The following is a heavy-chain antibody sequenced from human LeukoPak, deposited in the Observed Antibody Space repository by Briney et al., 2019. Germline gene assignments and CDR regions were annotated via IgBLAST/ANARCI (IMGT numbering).Heavy chain of an antibody. D-gene: IGHD5-18*01. CDR1: GFTFSDYY. Sequence: GGSLRLSCAASGFTFSDYYMSWIRQAPGKGLEWVSYISSSGSTIHYADSVKGRFTISRDNAKNSLYLQMNSLRAEDTAVYYCARAGGLQLWSPGEDYFDYWGQGTLVTVSS. CDR3: ARAGGLQLWSPGEDYFDY. V-gene: IGHV3-11*01. J-gene: IGHJ4*02. CDR2: ISSSGSTI.